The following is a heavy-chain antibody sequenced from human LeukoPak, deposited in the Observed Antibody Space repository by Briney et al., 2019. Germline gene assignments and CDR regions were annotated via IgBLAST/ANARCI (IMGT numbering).Heavy chain of an antibody. J-gene: IGHJ4*02. CDR1: GFTFSSLG. V-gene: IGHV3-21*01. CDR2: ISRDSSFI. CDR3: AKGSGSLDY. Sequence: PGGSLRLSCAASGFTFSSLGMNWVRQAPGKGLEWVSSISRDSSFIYYADSVKGRFTISRDNAKNSLYLQMNSLRAEDTAVYYCAKGSGSLDYWGQGTLVTVSS. D-gene: IGHD1-26*01.